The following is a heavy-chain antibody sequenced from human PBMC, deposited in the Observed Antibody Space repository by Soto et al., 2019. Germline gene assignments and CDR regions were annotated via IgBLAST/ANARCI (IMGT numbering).Heavy chain of an antibody. J-gene: IGHJ6*03. CDR3: ACPRGLGTTANQRSYYYYLHV. CDR1: GFTFSSYA. Sequence: EVQLLESGGGLVQPGGSLRLSCAASGFTFSSYAMSWVRQAPGKGLEWVSAISVSGGSTYYADSVKGRFTISRDNSKNDLYLQMSSLRAEDTAVYYCACPRGLGTTANQRSYYYYLHVWRKETTVTVSS. CDR2: ISVSGGST. D-gene: IGHD1-1*01. V-gene: IGHV3-23*01.